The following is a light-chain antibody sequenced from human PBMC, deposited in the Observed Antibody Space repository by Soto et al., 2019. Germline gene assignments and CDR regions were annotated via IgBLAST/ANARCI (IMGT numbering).Light chain of an antibody. Sequence: EIVMTQSPATLSVSPGDRLTLFCRASQSVRSNSAWYQQKPGQAPRLLIYDASNRATGIPARFSGSGSGTDFTLTISSLEPEDFAVYYCQQRSNWPPITFGQGTRLEIK. CDR3: QQRSNWPPIT. CDR1: QSVRSN. V-gene: IGKV3-11*01. J-gene: IGKJ5*01. CDR2: DAS.